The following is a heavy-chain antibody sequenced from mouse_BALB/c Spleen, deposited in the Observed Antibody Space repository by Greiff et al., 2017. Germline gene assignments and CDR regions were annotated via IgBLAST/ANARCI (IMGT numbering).Heavy chain of an antibody. D-gene: IGHD2-10*02. V-gene: IGHV2-5-1*01. J-gene: IGHJ4*01. Sequence: VKLQESGPSLVQPSQSLSITCTVSGFSLTSYGVHWVRQSPGKGLEWLGVIWRGGSTDYNAAFMSRLSITKDNSKSQVFFKMNSLQADDTAIYYCAKRGYGKGDYAMDYWGQGTSVTVSS. CDR2: IWRGGST. CDR1: GFSLTSYG. CDR3: AKRGYGKGDYAMDY.